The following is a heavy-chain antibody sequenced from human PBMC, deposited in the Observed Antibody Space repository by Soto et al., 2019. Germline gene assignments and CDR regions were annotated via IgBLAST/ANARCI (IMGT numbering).Heavy chain of an antibody. D-gene: IGHD3-22*01. CDR1: GGTFSSYA. J-gene: IGHJ6*02. Sequence: QVQLVQSGAEVKKPGSSVKVSCKASGGTFSSYAISWVRQAPGQGLEWMGGIIPIFGTANYAQKFQGRVTITADESTTNAYMELSSLRSEDTAVYYCARDLKRYYDSSGYGYYYYGMDVWGQGTTVTVSS. V-gene: IGHV1-69*01. CDR3: ARDLKRYYDSSGYGYYYYGMDV. CDR2: IIPIFGTA.